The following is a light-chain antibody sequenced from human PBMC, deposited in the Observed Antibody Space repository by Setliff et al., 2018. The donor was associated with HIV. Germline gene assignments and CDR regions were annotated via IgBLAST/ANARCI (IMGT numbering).Light chain of an antibody. V-gene: IGLV2-11*01. CDR3: CSYAGSHTFV. J-gene: IGLJ1*01. Sequence: SVLTQPRSMSGSPGQSVTISRSGTSSDVGGYNYISWYQQYPGKAPKLLIYDVAYRPSGVPDRFSGSKSGNTASLTISGLQAEDEADYYCCSYAGSHTFVFGTGTKVTVL. CDR1: SSDVGGYNY. CDR2: DVA.